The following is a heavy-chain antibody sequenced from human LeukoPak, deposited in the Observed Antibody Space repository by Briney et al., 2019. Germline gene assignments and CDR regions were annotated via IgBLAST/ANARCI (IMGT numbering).Heavy chain of an antibody. J-gene: IGHJ5*02. CDR3: ARGGFLGYCSSTSCPNNWFDP. V-gene: IGHV1-69*04. D-gene: IGHD2-2*01. Sequence: SVKVSCKASGGTFSSYAISWVRQAPGQGLEWMGRIIPILGIANYAQKLQGRVTMTTDTSTSTAYMELRSLRSDDTAVYYCARGGFLGYCSSTSCPNNWFDPWGQGTLVTVSS. CDR2: IIPILGIA. CDR1: GGTFSSYA.